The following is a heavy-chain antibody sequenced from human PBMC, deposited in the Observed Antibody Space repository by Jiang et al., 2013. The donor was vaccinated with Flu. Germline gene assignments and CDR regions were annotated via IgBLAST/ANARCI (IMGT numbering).Heavy chain of an antibody. D-gene: IGHD3-16*01. CDR2: IDPSGGST. Sequence: GASVKVSCKASGYIFSSYYIHWVRQAPGQGLEWMGVIDPSGGSTTYAQKFQGRVTMTRDTATSTVYMEMSSLKSEDTAVYFCTRDLARHKDYWGQGTLVTVSS. CDR3: TRDLARHKDY. V-gene: IGHV1-46*01. J-gene: IGHJ4*02. CDR1: GYIFSSYY.